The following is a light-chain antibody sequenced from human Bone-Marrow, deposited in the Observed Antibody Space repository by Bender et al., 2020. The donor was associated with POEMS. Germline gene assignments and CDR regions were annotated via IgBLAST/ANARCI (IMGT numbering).Light chain of an antibody. CDR3: CSYAGTRV. V-gene: IGLV2-23*02. CDR1: STDVGSYNY. J-gene: IGLJ3*02. CDR2: EVS. Sequence: QSALAQPASVSGSPGQSITISCTATSTDVGSYNYVSWYQHQSGKVPRLMIYEVSNRPSGVSNRFSGSKTGNTASLTVSGLQAEDEADYYCCSYAGTRVFGGGTKLTVL.